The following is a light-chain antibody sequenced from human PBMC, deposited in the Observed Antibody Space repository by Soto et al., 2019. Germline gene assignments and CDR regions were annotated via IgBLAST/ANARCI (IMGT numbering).Light chain of an antibody. J-gene: IGKJ5*01. CDR1: QNLFSNSNNKNF. CDR3: QQYYNIPIT. Sequence: DIVMTRSPDSLAVSLGERATITCKSSQNLFSNSNNKNFLGWYQQEPVRSPKSLIYWASTRDSWVPDRFSGSGSGTDFTLTISSVQAEDVAVYYCQQYYNIPITFGHGRGLEIK. CDR2: WAS. V-gene: IGKV4-1*01.